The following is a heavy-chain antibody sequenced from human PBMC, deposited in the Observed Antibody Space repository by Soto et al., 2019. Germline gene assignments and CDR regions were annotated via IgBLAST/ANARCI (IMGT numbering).Heavy chain of an antibody. V-gene: IGHV4-38-2*02. J-gene: IGHJ4*02. D-gene: IGHD3-10*01. CDR1: GHSINSDYY. Sequence: SETLSLTCTVAGHSINSDYYWGWIRQPPGKGLEWIGSIYPGGGTYYNPSLKSRLTISIDTSKNQFSLRLTSVTAADTAMYYCARKGYYPSGRINLFDSWGQGTLVTVSS. CDR2: IYPGGGT. CDR3: ARKGYYPSGRINLFDS.